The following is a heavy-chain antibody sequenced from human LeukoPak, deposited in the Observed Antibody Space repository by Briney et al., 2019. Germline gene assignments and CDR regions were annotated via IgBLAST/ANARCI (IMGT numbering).Heavy chain of an antibody. D-gene: IGHD5-18*01. CDR2: ISGSGGST. V-gene: IGHV3-23*01. J-gene: IGHJ4*02. CDR1: GFTFSSYA. CDR3: AKDDRIQTRRYSYNY. Sequence: PGGSLRLSCAASGFTFSSYAMSWVRQAPGKGLEWVSVISGSGGSTSYAGSVKGRFTISRDNSMNTLYLQMNSLRAEDTAVYYCAKDDRIQTRRYSYNYWGQGTLVTVSS.